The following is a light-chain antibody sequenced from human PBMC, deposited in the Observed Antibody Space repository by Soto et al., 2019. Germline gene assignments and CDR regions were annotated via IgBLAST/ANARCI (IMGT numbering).Light chain of an antibody. Sequence: AIRMTQSPSSLSASTGDRVTITCRASQGISSYLAWYQQKPGKAPKVLIYAASTLQSGVPSRFSGSGSGTDFNLTISCLQSEDFATYYCQQYYSYSYTFGQGTKLEIK. V-gene: IGKV1-8*01. CDR3: QQYYSYSYT. CDR1: QGISSY. J-gene: IGKJ2*01. CDR2: AAS.